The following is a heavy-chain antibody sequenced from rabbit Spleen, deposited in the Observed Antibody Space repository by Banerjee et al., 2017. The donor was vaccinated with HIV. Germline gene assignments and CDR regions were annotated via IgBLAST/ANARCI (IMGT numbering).Heavy chain of an antibody. D-gene: IGHD7-1*01. V-gene: IGHV1S45*01. J-gene: IGHJ4*01. CDR2: IYTGGSGGI. CDR1: EFSFSSNW. Sequence: LEESGGGLVKPGGTLTLTCTVSEFSFSSNWICWVRQAPGKGLEWIGCIYTGGSGGIYYASWARGRLTISKTSSTTVTLQMTSLTAADTATYFCGRSSNAGYAGYGYGSNLWGQGTLVTVS. CDR3: GRSSNAGYAGYGYGSNL.